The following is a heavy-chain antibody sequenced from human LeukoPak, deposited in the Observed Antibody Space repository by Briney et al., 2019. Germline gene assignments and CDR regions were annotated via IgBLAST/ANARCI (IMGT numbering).Heavy chain of an antibody. CDR3: ARQTRYNYGPAFDF. CDR1: GDSISSYS. CDR2: IYNSGNT. Sequence: PSETLSLTCTVSGDSISSYSWSWIRQPRGKGLEWIGDIYNSGNTNYNPSLKSRVTMSVSTSKNQFSLSLSSVTAADTAVYYCARQTRYNYGPAFDFWGQGALVTVSS. V-gene: IGHV4-59*08. D-gene: IGHD5-18*01. J-gene: IGHJ4*02.